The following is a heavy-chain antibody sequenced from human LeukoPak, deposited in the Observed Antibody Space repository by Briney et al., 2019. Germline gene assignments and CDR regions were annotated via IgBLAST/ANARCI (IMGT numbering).Heavy chain of an antibody. CDR1: GFTFSSYS. D-gene: IGHD4-17*01. CDR2: ISSSGTYM. J-gene: IGHJ4*02. V-gene: IGHV3-21*01. Sequence: GRPLRLSCAVSGFTFSSYSMNWVRQAPGKGLEWVSSISSSGTYMFYADSVKGRCTISRDNAKNSLYLQINSLRADDTAVYYCARVDYADYAPNFDYWGQGTLVTVSS. CDR3: ARVDYADYAPNFDY.